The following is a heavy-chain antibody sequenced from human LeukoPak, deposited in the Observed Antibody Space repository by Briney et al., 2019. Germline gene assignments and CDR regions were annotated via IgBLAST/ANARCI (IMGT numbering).Heavy chain of an antibody. CDR2: IIPILGIA. V-gene: IGHV1-69*04. CDR1: GYTFTSYG. Sequence: ASVKVSCKASGYTFTSYGISWVRQAPGQGLEWMGRIIPILGIANYAQKFQGRVTITADKSTSTAYMELSSLRSEDTAVYYCASNPAPSDSSGYVNYWGQGTLVTVSS. J-gene: IGHJ4*02. CDR3: ASNPAPSDSSGYVNY. D-gene: IGHD3-22*01.